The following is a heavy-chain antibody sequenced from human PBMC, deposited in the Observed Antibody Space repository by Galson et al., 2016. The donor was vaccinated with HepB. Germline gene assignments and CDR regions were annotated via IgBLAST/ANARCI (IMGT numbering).Heavy chain of an antibody. Sequence: PALVKPTQTLTLTCTFSGFSIPTSGVGVGWIRQPPGKALEWLALIYWDDNKHYSPSLKSRLTITKGPSKNQVVLTMTNMDPVDTATYYCPHMGTYYLFGTSFDYWGQATLVTVSS. D-gene: IGHD3-10*01. CDR3: PHMGTYYLFGTSFDY. CDR1: GFSIPTSGVG. CDR2: IYWDDNK. J-gene: IGHJ4*02. V-gene: IGHV2-5*02.